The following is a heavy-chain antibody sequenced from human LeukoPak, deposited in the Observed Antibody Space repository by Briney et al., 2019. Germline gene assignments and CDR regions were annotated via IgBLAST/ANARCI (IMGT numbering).Heavy chain of an antibody. D-gene: IGHD5-12*01. CDR3: ARLPYSGYGGGRVY. J-gene: IGHJ4*02. Sequence: PGGSLRLSCAASGFTFNSYSMNWVRQAPGKGLEWVSYISSSGSTIYYADSVKGRFTISRDNAKNSLYLQMNSLRAEDTAIYYCARLPYSGYGGGRVYWGQGALVTVSS. CDR2: ISSSGSTI. CDR1: GFTFNSYS. V-gene: IGHV3-48*04.